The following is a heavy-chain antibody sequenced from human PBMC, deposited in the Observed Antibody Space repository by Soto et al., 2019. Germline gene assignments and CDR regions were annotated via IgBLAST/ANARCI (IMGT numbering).Heavy chain of an antibody. Sequence: QVQLVQSGAEVKKPGSSVKVSCKASGGTFSSYAISWVRQAPGQGLEWMGGIIPIFGTANYAQKVQGRVTITADESTSTAAMELSSLRSEDTAVYYCARWRMGASSGYIAFDIWGQGTMVTVSS. CDR3: ARWRMGASSGYIAFDI. CDR1: GGTFSSYA. CDR2: IIPIFGTA. D-gene: IGHD3-22*01. V-gene: IGHV1-69*12. J-gene: IGHJ3*02.